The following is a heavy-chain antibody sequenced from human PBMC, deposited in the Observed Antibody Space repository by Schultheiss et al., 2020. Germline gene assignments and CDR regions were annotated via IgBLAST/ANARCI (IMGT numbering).Heavy chain of an antibody. D-gene: IGHD3-16*01. CDR2: ISGSGGST. CDR1: GFTFSSYA. J-gene: IGHJ4*02. Sequence: GESLKISCAASGFTFSSYAMSWVRQAPGKGLEWVSAISGSGGSTYYADSVKGRFTISRDNSKNTLYLQMNSLRAEDTAVYYCAKKGDYFDYWGQGTLGTVSS. CDR3: AKKGDYFDY. V-gene: IGHV3-23*01.